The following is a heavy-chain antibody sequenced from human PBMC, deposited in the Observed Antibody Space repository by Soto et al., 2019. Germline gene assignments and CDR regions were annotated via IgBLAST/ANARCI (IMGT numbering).Heavy chain of an antibody. V-gene: IGHV3-21*01. CDR3: ASPITIFGVASDC. CDR1: GFIFSNYD. Sequence: GGSLRLSCAASGFIFSNYDMSWVRQAPGKGLEWVSTISGSGKNTYYADSVKGRFTISRDNAKNSLYLQMNSLRAEDTAVYYCASPITIFGVASDCWGQGTLVTVSS. J-gene: IGHJ4*02. D-gene: IGHD3-3*01. CDR2: ISGSGKNT.